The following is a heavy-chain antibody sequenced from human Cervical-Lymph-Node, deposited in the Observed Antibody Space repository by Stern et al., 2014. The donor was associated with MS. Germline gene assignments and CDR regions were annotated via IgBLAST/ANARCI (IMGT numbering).Heavy chain of an antibody. CDR2: IYYSGST. CDR3: ASGNSPSYYYGMDV. V-gene: IGHV4-59*01. D-gene: IGHD5-18*01. CDR1: GGSISSYY. Sequence: VQLVESGPGLVKPSETLSLTCTVSGGSISSYYWSWIRQPPGKGLEWIGYIYYSGSTNYNPSLKSRVTISVDTSKNQFSLKLSSVTAADTAVYYCASGNSPSYYYGMDVWGQGTTVTVSS. J-gene: IGHJ6*02.